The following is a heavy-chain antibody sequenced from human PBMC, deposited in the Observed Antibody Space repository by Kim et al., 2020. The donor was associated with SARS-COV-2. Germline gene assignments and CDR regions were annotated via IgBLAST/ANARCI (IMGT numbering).Heavy chain of an antibody. CDR1: GFIFSSYT. CDR3: ARIKIAAAGISYWYFDL. D-gene: IGHD6-13*01. V-gene: IGHV3-48*02. J-gene: IGHJ2*01. Sequence: GGSLRLSCAASGFIFSSYTMNWVRQAPGKGLEWISYIRSSGTPIYDADSVKGRFTVSRDNAKSSLYLQMNSLRDEDTAVYYCARIKIAAAGISYWYFDLWGRGTLVTVSS. CDR2: IRSSGTPI.